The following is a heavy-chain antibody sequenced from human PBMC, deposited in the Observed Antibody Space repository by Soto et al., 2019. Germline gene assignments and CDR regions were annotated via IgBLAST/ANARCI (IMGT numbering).Heavy chain of an antibody. CDR2: ISFDGSHK. CDR1: GFTFNNFG. D-gene: IGHD6-13*01. CDR3: AKMITSTWLVDY. J-gene: IGHJ4*02. V-gene: IGHV3-30*18. Sequence: GGSLRLSCAASGFTFNNFGIYWVRQAPGKGLEWVAVISFDGSHKYYADSVKGRFTISRDNSKNTLYLQMNSLRAEDSAVYYCAKMITSTWLVDYWGQGTLVTVSS.